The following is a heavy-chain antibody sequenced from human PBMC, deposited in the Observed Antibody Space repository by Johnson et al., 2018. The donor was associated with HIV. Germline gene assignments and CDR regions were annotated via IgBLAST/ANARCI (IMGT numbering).Heavy chain of an antibody. CDR1: GFTFSSYA. CDR3: AKDGSGEVRGAFDI. Sequence: QVQLVESGGGVVQPGRSLRLSCAASGFTFSSYAMHWVRQAPGKGLEWVAVISYDGSNKYYADSVKGRFTISRDNSKNSLYLQMNSLRTEDTALYYCAKDGSGEVRGAFDIWGQGTMVTVSS. D-gene: IGHD6-19*01. J-gene: IGHJ3*02. V-gene: IGHV3-30*04. CDR2: ISYDGSNK.